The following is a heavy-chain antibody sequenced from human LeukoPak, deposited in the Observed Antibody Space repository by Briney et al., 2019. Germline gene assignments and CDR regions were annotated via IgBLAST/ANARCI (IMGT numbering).Heavy chain of an antibody. D-gene: IGHD1-26*01. J-gene: IGHJ4*02. Sequence: SETLSLTCTVSGGSTSSYYWSWIRQPPGKGLEWIGYIYYSGSTNYNPSLKSRVTISLDTSKNQFSLKLTSVTAADSAVYYCARDYSGSSYFDYWGQGTLVTVSS. V-gene: IGHV4-59*01. CDR2: IYYSGST. CDR3: ARDYSGSSYFDY. CDR1: GGSTSSYY.